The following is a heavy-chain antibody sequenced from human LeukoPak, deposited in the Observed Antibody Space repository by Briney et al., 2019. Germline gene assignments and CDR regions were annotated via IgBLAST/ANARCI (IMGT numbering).Heavy chain of an antibody. CDR2: ISGNGGST. CDR3: AKDPNGDYIGTFDI. Sequence: GGSLRLSCATSQFNFNKFGMAWVRQAPGKGLEWVSSISGNGGSTQYADSVQGRFAISRDNSKNTLYLQMNSLRAEDTAVYYCAKDPNGDYIGTFDIWGQGTMVTVSS. CDR1: QFNFNKFG. J-gene: IGHJ3*02. V-gene: IGHV3-23*01. D-gene: IGHD4-17*01.